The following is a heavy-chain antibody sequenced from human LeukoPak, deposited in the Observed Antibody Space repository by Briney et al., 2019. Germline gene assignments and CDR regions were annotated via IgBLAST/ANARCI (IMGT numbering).Heavy chain of an antibody. CDR1: GFTFSSYG. CDR2: IRYDGSNK. CDR3: ATQAGSSGWYSFDY. Sequence: GGSLRLSCAASGFTFSSYGMHWVRQAPGKGLEWVAFIRYDGSNKYYADSVKGRFTISRGNSKNTLYLQMNSLRAEDTAVYYCATQAGSSGWYSFDYWGQGTLVTVSS. J-gene: IGHJ4*02. V-gene: IGHV3-30*02. D-gene: IGHD6-19*01.